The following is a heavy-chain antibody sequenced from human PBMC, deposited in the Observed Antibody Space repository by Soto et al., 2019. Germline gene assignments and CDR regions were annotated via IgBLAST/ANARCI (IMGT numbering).Heavy chain of an antibody. J-gene: IGHJ6*02. CDR2: IYYSGST. D-gene: IGHD3-16*01. V-gene: IGHV4-39*01. Sequence: PSETLSLTCTVSGGSIISSSYYWVWIRQPPGKGLEWIGSIYYSGSTYYNPSLKSRVTISVDTSKNQFSLKLSSVTAADTAVYYCGGDLGDYGMDVWGQGTTVTVSS. CDR1: GGSIISSSYY. CDR3: GGDLGDYGMDV.